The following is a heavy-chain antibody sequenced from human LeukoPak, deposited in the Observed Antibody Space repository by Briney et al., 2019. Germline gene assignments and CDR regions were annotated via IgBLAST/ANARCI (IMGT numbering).Heavy chain of an antibody. CDR3: ANFYYSALFDY. CDR1: GFTFSDYY. CDR2: ISSSSDYT. V-gene: IGHV3-11*03. Sequence: GGSLRLSCAASGFTFSDYYMSWIRQAPGRGLEWVSYISSSSDYTNYTDSVKGRFTISRDNAKNSLYLQMNGLRAEDTAVYYCANFYYSALFDYWGQGTLVTVSS. J-gene: IGHJ4*02. D-gene: IGHD4/OR15-4a*01.